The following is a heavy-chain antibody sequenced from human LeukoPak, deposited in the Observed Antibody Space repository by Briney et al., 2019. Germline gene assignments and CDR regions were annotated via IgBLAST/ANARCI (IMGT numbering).Heavy chain of an antibody. CDR3: ARHRVYYDILTGYYPTHYFDY. CDR1: GGSISSYY. Sequence: SETLSLTCTVSGGSISSYYWSWIRQPPGKGLEWIGYIYYSGSTNYNPSLKSRVTISVDTSKNQFSLKLSSVTAADTAVYYGARHRVYYDILTGYYPTHYFDYWGQGTLVTVSS. V-gene: IGHV4-59*08. J-gene: IGHJ4*02. CDR2: IYYSGST. D-gene: IGHD3-9*01.